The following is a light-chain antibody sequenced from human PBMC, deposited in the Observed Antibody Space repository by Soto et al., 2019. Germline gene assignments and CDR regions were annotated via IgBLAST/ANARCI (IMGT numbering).Light chain of an antibody. CDR2: KAS. J-gene: IGKJ3*01. V-gene: IGKV1-5*03. Sequence: DIQMTQSPSTLSASVGDRVTITCRASQSISSWLAWYQQKPGKAPKLLIYKASSLESGDPSRFSGSGSGTEFTLTISSLQPDDFATYYCQQYNSYPLTFGPGTKVDIK. CDR3: QQYNSYPLT. CDR1: QSISSW.